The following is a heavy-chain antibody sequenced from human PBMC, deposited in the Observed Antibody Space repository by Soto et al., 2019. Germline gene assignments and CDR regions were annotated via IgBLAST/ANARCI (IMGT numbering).Heavy chain of an antibody. CDR3: ARDTEGYYGSGSNYYYYGMDV. J-gene: IGHJ6*02. V-gene: IGHV3-21*01. CDR1: GFTFSSYS. Sequence: EVQLVESGGGLVKPGGSLRLSCAASGFTFSSYSMNWVRQAPGKGLEWVSSISSSSSYIYYADSVKGRFTISRDNAKNSLYLQMNSLRAEDTAVYYCARDTEGYYGSGSNYYYYGMDVWGQGTTVTVSS. CDR2: ISSSSSYI. D-gene: IGHD3-10*01.